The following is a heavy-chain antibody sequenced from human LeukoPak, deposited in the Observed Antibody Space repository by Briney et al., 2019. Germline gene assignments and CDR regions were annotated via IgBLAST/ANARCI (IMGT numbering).Heavy chain of an antibody. Sequence: SETLSLTCTVSGGSISSGGYYWSWIRQPPGKGLEWIGEINHSGSTNYNPSLKSRVTISVDTSKNQFSLKLSSVTAADTAVYYCARLGYCSGGSCYANYYYYYGMDVWGQGTTVTVSS. J-gene: IGHJ6*02. D-gene: IGHD2-15*01. CDR2: INHSGST. CDR1: GGSISSGGYY. CDR3: ARLGYCSGGSCYANYYYYYGMDV. V-gene: IGHV4-39*07.